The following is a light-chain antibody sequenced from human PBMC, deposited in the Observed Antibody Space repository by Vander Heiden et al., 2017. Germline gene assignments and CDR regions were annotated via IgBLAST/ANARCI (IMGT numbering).Light chain of an antibody. Sequence: DIVMTQSPDSLAVSLGERATINCKSSQSVLYSSNNKNYLAWYQQKPGQPPKLLIYWASTRESGVPDRFSGSGSGTDFTLTISSLQAEDGAVYYCQQDYSTPQTCGQGTKVEIK. CDR3: QQDYSTPQT. CDR2: WAS. J-gene: IGKJ1*01. CDR1: QSVLYSSNNKNY. V-gene: IGKV4-1*01.